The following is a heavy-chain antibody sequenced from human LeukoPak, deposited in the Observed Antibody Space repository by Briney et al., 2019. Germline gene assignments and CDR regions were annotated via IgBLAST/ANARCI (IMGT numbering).Heavy chain of an antibody. V-gene: IGHV1-18*01. CDR2: ISAYNGST. D-gene: IGHD6-19*01. Sequence: ASVKVSCKASGYTFTSYGISWVRQAPGQGLEWMGWISAYNGSTNYAQKLQGRVTMTTDTSTSTAYMELRSLRSDDTAVYYCARDLIAVAADDAFDIWGQGTMVTVSS. CDR3: ARDLIAVAADDAFDI. CDR1: GYTFTSYG. J-gene: IGHJ3*02.